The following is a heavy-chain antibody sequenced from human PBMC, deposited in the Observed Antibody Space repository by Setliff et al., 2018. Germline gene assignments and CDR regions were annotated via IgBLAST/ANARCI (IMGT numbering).Heavy chain of an antibody. V-gene: IGHV4-61*09. CDR2: IYTSWST. Sequence: SATLSLTCPVSDDSISSRHYYWRWIRQPAGKGLEWLGQIYTSWSTNYNPSLKGQATLSIDASKRQFSLKLTSVTAADTAVYYCARMSGFQYMDVWGKGTTVTVSS. CDR3: ARMSGFQYMDV. CDR1: DDSISSRHYY. J-gene: IGHJ6*03. D-gene: IGHD3-3*01.